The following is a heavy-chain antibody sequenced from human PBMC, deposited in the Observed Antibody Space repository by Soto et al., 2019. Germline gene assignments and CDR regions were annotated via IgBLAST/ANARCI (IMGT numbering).Heavy chain of an antibody. V-gene: IGHV3-21*01. CDR2: ISSSSSYI. CDR3: ARDSRTSVTTEYFQH. D-gene: IGHD4-17*01. CDR1: GFTFSSYS. Sequence: EVQLVESGGGLVKPGGSLRLSCAASGFTFSSYSMNWVRQAPGKGLEWVSSISSSSSYIYYADSVKGRFTISRDNAKNSLYLQMNSLSAEDTAVYYCARDSRTSVTTEYFQHWGQGTLVTVSS. J-gene: IGHJ1*01.